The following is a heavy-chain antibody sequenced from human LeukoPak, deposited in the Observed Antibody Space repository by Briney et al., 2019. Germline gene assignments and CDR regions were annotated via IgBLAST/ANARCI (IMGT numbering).Heavy chain of an antibody. D-gene: IGHD5-24*01. J-gene: IGHJ3*02. V-gene: IGHV1-2*02. CDR3: ARLGLLGDGYNYAFDI. CDR1: GYSFTDKY. CDR2: INPNSGGT. Sequence: ASVKVSCKASGYSFTDKYMHWVRQAPGQGLEWMGWINPNSGGTNYAQKFQGRVTMTRDTSISTAYMELSRLRSDDTAVYYCARLGLLGDGYNYAFDIWGQGTMVTVSS.